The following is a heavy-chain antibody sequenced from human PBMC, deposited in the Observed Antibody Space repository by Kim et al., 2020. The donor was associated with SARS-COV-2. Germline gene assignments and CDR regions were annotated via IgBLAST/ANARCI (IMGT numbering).Heavy chain of an antibody. V-gene: IGHV4-59*01. D-gene: IGHD4-17*01. Sequence: SETLSLTCTVSGGSISSYYWSWIRQPPGKGLEWIGYIYYSGSTNYNPSLKSRVTISVDTSKNQFSLKLSSVTAADTAVYYCARDYGDPLGNYYYYGMDVWGQGTTVTVSS. J-gene: IGHJ6*02. CDR3: ARDYGDPLGNYYYYGMDV. CDR1: GGSISSYY. CDR2: IYYSGST.